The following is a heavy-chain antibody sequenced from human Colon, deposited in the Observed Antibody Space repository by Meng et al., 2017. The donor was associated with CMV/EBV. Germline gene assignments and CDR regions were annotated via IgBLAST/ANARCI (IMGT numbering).Heavy chain of an antibody. CDR3: GCSTQ. CDR2: IVWDGDNK. Sequence: GGSLRLSCAASGFTFGDFAMHWVRQAPGKGLEWVSLIVWDGDNKYYGDSVRGRFTISRDNHKNSLSLHMTGLTPDDTAFYYCGCSTQWGQGTLVTVSS. CDR1: GFTFGDFA. J-gene: IGHJ4*02. V-gene: IGHV3-43D*04. D-gene: IGHD2-15*01.